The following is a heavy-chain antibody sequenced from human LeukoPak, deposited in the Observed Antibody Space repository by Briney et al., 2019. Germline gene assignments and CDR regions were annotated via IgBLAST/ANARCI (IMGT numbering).Heavy chain of an antibody. Sequence: SETLSLTCTVSGGSISGYYWSWIRQPPGKGLEYVGFIYYSGATNYNPSLKSRVTISVDTSKNQFSLRLSSVTAADTAVYYCARHYYDSSGYYFFDYWGQGTLVTVSS. CDR1: GGSISGYY. CDR3: ARHYYDSSGYYFFDY. D-gene: IGHD3-22*01. CDR2: IYYSGAT. V-gene: IGHV4-59*08. J-gene: IGHJ4*02.